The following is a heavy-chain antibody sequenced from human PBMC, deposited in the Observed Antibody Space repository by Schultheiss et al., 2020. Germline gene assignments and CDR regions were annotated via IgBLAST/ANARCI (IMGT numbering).Heavy chain of an antibody. D-gene: IGHD1-1*01. CDR2: ISYDGSNK. CDR1: GFTFSSYA. V-gene: IGHV3-30-3*01. CDR3: ARELDRSPSRYYYYYYGMDV. J-gene: IGHJ6*04. Sequence: GGSLRLSCAASGFTFSSYAMHWVRQAPGKGLEWVAVISYDGSNKYYADSVKGRFTISRDNSKNTLYLQMNSLRAEDTAVYYCARELDRSPSRYYYYYYGMDVWGKGTTVTVSS.